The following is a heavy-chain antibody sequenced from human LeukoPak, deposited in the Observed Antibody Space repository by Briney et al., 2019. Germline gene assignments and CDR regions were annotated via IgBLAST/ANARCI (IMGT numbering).Heavy chain of an antibody. Sequence: AGESLRLSCAASGFTFSSYAMSWVRQAPGKGLEWVSAISGSGGSTYYADSVKGRFTISRDNSKNTLYLQMNSLRAEDTAVYYCAKLAYDSSGSYTAYFDYWGQGTLVTVSS. D-gene: IGHD3-22*01. CDR2: ISGSGGST. CDR3: AKLAYDSSGSYTAYFDY. J-gene: IGHJ4*02. V-gene: IGHV3-23*01. CDR1: GFTFSSYA.